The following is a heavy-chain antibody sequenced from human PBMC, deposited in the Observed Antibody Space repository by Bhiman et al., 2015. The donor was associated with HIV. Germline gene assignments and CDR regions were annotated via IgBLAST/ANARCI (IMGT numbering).Heavy chain of an antibody. CDR1: GFNLGNYA. V-gene: IGHV3-9*01. CDR2: IGWDSDSR. D-gene: IGHD3-10*01. Sequence: EVQLVEYGGGSVRPGGSLRLSCATSGFNLGNYAMHWVRQAPGKGLEWVSGIGWDSDSRGYVDSVKGRFFISRDNSKNTLYLQMRSLSGEDTAVYYCVKGSGSFPRGNSFDYWGQGTVVTVSS. J-gene: IGHJ4*02. CDR3: VKGSGSFPRGNSFDY.